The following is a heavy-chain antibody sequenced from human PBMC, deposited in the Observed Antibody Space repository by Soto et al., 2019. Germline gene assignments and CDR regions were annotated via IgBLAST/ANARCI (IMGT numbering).Heavy chain of an antibody. CDR2: ISDDGSSK. CDR3: AKDRWGDFGDLNLLGY. J-gene: IGHJ4*02. D-gene: IGHD4-17*01. V-gene: IGHV3-30*18. CDR1: GFTFSSFG. Sequence: QVLLVESGGGVVQPGRSLRISCAVSGFTFSSFGMHWVRQAPGKGLEWVAVISDDGSSKHYADSLKGRFTISRDNSNNTLYLQMDSLGPEDTAVYYCAKDRWGDFGDLNLLGYWGQGTLVTVSS.